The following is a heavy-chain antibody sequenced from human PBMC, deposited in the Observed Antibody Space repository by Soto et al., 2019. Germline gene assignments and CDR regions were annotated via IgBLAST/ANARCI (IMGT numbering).Heavy chain of an antibody. CDR2: IYYSGST. CDR3: GRDLYYYGRSGYDRHDDDFDI. V-gene: IGHV4-59*01. D-gene: IGHD3-22*01. J-gene: IGHJ3*02. CDR1: GGSISSYY. Sequence: SETLSLTCTVYGGSISSYYWSWIRQPPGKGLEWVGYIYYSGSTNYNPSLKRRVTISVETSKNQFSLKLSSVTAAATAVYYCGRDLYYYGRSGYDRHDDDFDILGQGTMVNVPS.